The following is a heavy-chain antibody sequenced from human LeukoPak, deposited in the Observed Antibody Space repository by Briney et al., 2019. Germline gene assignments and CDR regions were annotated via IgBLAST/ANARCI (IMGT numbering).Heavy chain of an antibody. Sequence: SETLSLTCAVYGGSFSGYYWSWIRQPPRKGLEWIGEINHSGSTNYNPSLKSRVTISVDTSKNQFSLKLSSVTAADTAVYYCARVVRGYSYGSWYFDYWGQGTLVTVSS. V-gene: IGHV4-34*01. J-gene: IGHJ4*02. CDR3: ARVVRGYSYGSWYFDY. CDR1: GGSFSGYY. CDR2: INHSGST. D-gene: IGHD5-18*01.